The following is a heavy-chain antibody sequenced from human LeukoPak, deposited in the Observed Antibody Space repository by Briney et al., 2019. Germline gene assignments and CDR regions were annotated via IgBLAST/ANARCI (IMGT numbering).Heavy chain of an antibody. CDR3: AVLASRSCSSPTCSDY. D-gene: IGHD2-2*01. Sequence: GEPLRLSGTASGFTSSSSWMHWVRQAPGKGLVGVSGISGDGSSTNYADSVRGRFPISRDNAKNTLYLQMISLRAEDTAVYYCAVLASRSCSSPTCSDYWGQGTLVTVSS. J-gene: IGHJ4*02. V-gene: IGHV3-74*01. CDR1: GFTSSSSW. CDR2: ISGDGSST.